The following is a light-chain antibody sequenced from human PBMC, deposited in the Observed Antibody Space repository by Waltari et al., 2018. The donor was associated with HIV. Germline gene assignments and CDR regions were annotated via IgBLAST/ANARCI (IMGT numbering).Light chain of an antibody. J-gene: IGLJ1*01. CDR3: AAWDDRPKEGD. Sequence: QSVLAQPPSASGTPGRRVTISCYASTPNIGGNTVIWYQQLPGTAPKLLIYSNNPRPAGVPDRCSGSASGASAAQVISGLQSEDEADYYCAAWDDRPKEGDFGPGTKVTVL. CDR2: SNN. V-gene: IGLV1-44*01. CDR1: TPNIGGNT.